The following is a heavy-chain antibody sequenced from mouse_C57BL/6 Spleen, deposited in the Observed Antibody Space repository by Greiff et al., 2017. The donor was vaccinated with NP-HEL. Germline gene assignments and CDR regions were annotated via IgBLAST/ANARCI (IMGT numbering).Heavy chain of an antibody. CDR2: IYPRDGST. Sequence: VQLQESGPELVKPGASVKLSCKASGYTFTSYDINWVKQRPGQGLEWIGWIYPRDGSTKYNEKFKGKATLTVDTSSSTAYMELLSLTSEDSAVYFCARRDYGSSPWFAYWGQGTLVTVSA. D-gene: IGHD1-1*01. V-gene: IGHV1-85*01. CDR3: ARRDYGSSPWFAY. J-gene: IGHJ3*01. CDR1: GYTFTSYD.